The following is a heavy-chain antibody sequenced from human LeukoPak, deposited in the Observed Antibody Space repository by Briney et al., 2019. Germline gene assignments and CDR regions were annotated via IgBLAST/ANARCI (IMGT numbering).Heavy chain of an antibody. CDR2: IIPIFGTA. D-gene: IGHD5-18*01. CDR3: ARDKKGYSYGYAGVYYFDY. Sequence: GSSVKVSCKASGGTFSSYAISWVRQAPGQGLEWMGGIIPIFGTANYAQKFQGRVTITADESTSTAYMELSSLRSEDTAVYYCARDKKGYSYGYAGVYYFDYWGQGTLVTVSS. CDR1: GGTFSSYA. V-gene: IGHV1-69*01. J-gene: IGHJ4*02.